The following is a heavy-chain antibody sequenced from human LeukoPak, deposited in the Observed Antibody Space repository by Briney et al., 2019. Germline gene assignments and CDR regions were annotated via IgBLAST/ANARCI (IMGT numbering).Heavy chain of an antibody. D-gene: IGHD5-24*01. Sequence: PGGSLRLSCAASGFTFSSYSMNWVRQAPGKGLEWVSSISGSDGTTYYPDSVKGRFTISRDNSKNTLYLQMNSLRADDTAVYYCAKELSEMATISPFDYWAREPWSPSPQ. V-gene: IGHV3-23*01. CDR1: GFTFSSYS. J-gene: IGHJ4*02. CDR2: ISGSDGTT. CDR3: AKELSEMATISPFDY.